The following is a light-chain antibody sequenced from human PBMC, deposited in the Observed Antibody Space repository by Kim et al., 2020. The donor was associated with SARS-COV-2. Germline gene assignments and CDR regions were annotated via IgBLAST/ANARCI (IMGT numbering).Light chain of an antibody. CDR2: GAS. J-gene: IGKJ2*01. V-gene: IGKV3-15*01. Sequence: PCERATLSCRASQSVSNNLAWYQLKPGQAPRLLIYGASTRATGTPARFSASGSGTDFTLTVSSLQSEDFAVYYCHQYNDWPPGDTFGQGTKLEI. CDR1: QSVSNN. CDR3: HQYNDWPPGDT.